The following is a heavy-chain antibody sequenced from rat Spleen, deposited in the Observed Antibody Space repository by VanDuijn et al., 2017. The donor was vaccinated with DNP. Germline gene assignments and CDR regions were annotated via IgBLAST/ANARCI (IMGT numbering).Heavy chain of an antibody. V-gene: IGHV3-1*01. CDR2: ISYSGTT. CDR3: ARYTTGVDY. J-gene: IGHJ2*01. Sequence: EVQLQESGPGLVEPSQSLSLTCSVTGYSITRNYWGWIRKFPGNKMEWIGHISYSGTTTYSPSLKSRISITRDTSKNQFFLQLNSVTTEDTATYYCARYTTGVDYWGQGVMVTVSS. CDR1: GYSITRNY. D-gene: IGHD1-11*01.